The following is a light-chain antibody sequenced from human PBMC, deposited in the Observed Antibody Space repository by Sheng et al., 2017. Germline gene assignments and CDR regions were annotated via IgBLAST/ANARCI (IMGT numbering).Light chain of an antibody. CDR3: QQFGSSPPFT. Sequence: EIVLTQSPGTLSLSPGERATLSCRASQSVNSGSLAWYQQKPGQAPRLLIYGASSRATDIPDRFSGSGSGTDFTLTISRLEPEDFAVYYCQQFGSSPPFTFGQGTNLDIK. CDR1: QSVNSGS. V-gene: IGKV3-20*01. J-gene: IGKJ2*01. CDR2: GAS.